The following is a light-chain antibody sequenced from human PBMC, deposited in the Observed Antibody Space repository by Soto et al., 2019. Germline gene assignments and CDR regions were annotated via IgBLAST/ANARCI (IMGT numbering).Light chain of an antibody. Sequence: QSVLTQPPSVSAAPGQKVTISCSGSSSNIGNNYVSWCQHLPGTAPKLLIYDNNERPSGVPDRFSGSKSGTSATLGITGLQTGDEADYYCGTWDSSLSAGVFGGGTRVTVL. V-gene: IGLV1-51*01. CDR3: GTWDSSLSAGV. CDR2: DNN. J-gene: IGLJ3*02. CDR1: SSNIGNNY.